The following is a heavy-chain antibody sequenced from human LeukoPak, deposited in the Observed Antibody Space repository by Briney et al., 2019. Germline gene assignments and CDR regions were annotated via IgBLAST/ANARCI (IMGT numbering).Heavy chain of an antibody. CDR3: GIAARGPATYYYYYYMDV. D-gene: IGHD6-6*01. CDR2: INHSGST. J-gene: IGHJ6*03. Sequence: SSETLSLTCAVYGGSFSGYYWSWIRQPPGKGVEWIGEINHSGSTNRNPSLKSRVTISADTSKNQFSLKLSSVTAADTAVYYCGIAARGPATYYYYYYMDVWGKGTTVTVSS. V-gene: IGHV4-34*01. CDR1: GGSFSGYY.